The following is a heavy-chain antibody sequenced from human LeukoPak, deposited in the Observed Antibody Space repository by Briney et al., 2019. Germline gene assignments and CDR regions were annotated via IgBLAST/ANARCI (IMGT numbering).Heavy chain of an antibody. CDR2: IYSGGST. CDR1: GFTVSSNY. J-gene: IGHJ6*02. V-gene: IGHV3-53*01. Sequence: GGSLRLSCAASGFTVSSNYMSWVRQAPGKGLEWVSVIYSGGSTYYADSVKGRFTISRDNFKNTLYLQMNSLRAEDTAVYYCARLWFGELLIDYGMDVWGQGTTVTVSS. D-gene: IGHD3-10*01. CDR3: ARLWFGELLIDYGMDV.